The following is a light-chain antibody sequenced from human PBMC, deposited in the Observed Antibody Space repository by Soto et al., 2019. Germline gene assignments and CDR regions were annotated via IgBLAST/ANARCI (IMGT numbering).Light chain of an antibody. V-gene: IGLV2-11*01. Sequence: QSVLTQPRSVSGSPGQSVTISCTGTSSDVGGYNYVSWYQQHPGKAPKLMIYDVSKRPSGVPDRFSGSKSGNTASLTISGLPAEDQADYYCCSYTGSYTYVFGPGTKLTVL. CDR3: CSYTGSYTYV. J-gene: IGLJ1*01. CDR1: SSDVGGYNY. CDR2: DVS.